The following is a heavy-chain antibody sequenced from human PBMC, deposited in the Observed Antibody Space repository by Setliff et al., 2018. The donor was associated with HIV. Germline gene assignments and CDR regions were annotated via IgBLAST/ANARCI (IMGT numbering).Heavy chain of an antibody. CDR1: GFTFSRYA. V-gene: IGHV3-23*03. J-gene: IGHJ4*02. CDR2: IYASGSRT. Sequence: GGSLRLSCAASGFTFSRYAMTWVRQAPGMGLEWVSVIYASGSRTYYADSVKGRFTISRDLSKNTLYLQMNSLRAEDTAVYYCARTAFSGSGLDYWGQGTLVTVSS. CDR3: ARTAFSGSGLDY. D-gene: IGHD1-26*01.